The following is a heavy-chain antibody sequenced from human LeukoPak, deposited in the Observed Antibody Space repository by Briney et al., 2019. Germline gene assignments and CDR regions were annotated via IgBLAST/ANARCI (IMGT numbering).Heavy chain of an antibody. Sequence: GGSLRLSCAASGFTFSSYAMSWVRQAPGKGLEWVSAISGSGGSTYYADSVKGRFTISRDNSKNTLYLQMNSLRAEDTAVYYCAKDGLLWFGELLPPDAFDIWGQGTMVTVSS. CDR2: ISGSGGST. D-gene: IGHD3-10*01. CDR1: GFTFSSYA. V-gene: IGHV3-23*01. J-gene: IGHJ3*02. CDR3: AKDGLLWFGELLPPDAFDI.